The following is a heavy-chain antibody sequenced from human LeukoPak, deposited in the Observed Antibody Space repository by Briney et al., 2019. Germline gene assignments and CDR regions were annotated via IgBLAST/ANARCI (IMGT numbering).Heavy chain of an antibody. CDR2: IYYSGST. D-gene: IGHD2/OR15-2a*01. CDR3: ARAIGNFDY. V-gene: IGHV4-59*12. Sequence: MTSETLSLTCTVSGGSISSYYWSWIRQPPGKGLEWIGYIYYSGSTNYNPSLKSRVTISVDRSKNQFSLKLSSVTAADTAVYYCARAIGNFDYWGQGTLVTVSS. J-gene: IGHJ4*02. CDR1: GGSISSYY.